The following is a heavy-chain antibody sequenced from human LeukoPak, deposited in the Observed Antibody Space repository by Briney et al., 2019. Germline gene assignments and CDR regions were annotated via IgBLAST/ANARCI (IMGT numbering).Heavy chain of an antibody. CDR2: IYYSGST. J-gene: IGHJ6*03. CDR1: GGSISSGSYY. D-gene: IGHD4-23*01. V-gene: IGHV4-61*01. Sequence: SETLSLTCTVAGGSISSGSYYWSWIRQPPGKGLEWIGYIYYSGSTNYNPSPKSRVTISVDTSKNQFSLKLSSVTAADTAVYYCARGTDYGGNSGSIYYYYYMDVWGKGTTVTVSS. CDR3: ARGTDYGGNSGSIYYYYYMDV.